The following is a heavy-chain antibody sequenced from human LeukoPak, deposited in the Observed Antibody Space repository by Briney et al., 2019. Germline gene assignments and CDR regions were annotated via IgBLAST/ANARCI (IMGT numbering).Heavy chain of an antibody. CDR1: GDLVYSNSAA. V-gene: IGHV6-1*01. Sequence: SHTLSLTCALSGDLVYSNSAAWHWIRQSPSRGLEWLGRTYYRSKWYTDYAVSVKSRITIHPDTSKNQFSLQLNSVTPEDTAVYYCARGDPPRMVHFDYWGQGTLVTVSS. CDR3: ARGDPPRMVHFDY. D-gene: IGHD4/OR15-4a*01. J-gene: IGHJ4*02. CDR2: TYYRSKWYT.